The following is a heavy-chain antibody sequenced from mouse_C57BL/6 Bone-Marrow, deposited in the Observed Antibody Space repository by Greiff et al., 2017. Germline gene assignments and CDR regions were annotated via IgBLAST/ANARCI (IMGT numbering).Heavy chain of an antibody. J-gene: IGHJ2*01. Sequence: QVQLKESGAELARPGASVKMSCKASGYTFTSYTMHWVKQRPGQGLEWIGYINPSSGYTKYNQKFKDKATLTADKSSSTAYMQLSSLTSEDSAVYYCARRGITTVNYFDYWGQGTTLTVSS. D-gene: IGHD1-1*01. CDR2: INPSSGYT. V-gene: IGHV1-4*01. CDR3: ARRGITTVNYFDY. CDR1: GYTFTSYT.